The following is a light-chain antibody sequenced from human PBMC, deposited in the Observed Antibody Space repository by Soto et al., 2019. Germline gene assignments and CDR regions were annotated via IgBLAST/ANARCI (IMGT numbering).Light chain of an antibody. CDR3: QSYDSSLSGSVV. CDR2: GNS. J-gene: IGLJ2*01. CDR1: SSNIGAGYD. Sequence: QSVLTQPPSVSGAPGQRVTISCTGSSSNIGAGYDVHWYHQLPGTAPKLLIYGNSNRPSGFPDRFSGSKSGTSASLAITGLQAEDEADYYCQSYDSSLSGSVVFGGGTKLTVL. V-gene: IGLV1-40*01.